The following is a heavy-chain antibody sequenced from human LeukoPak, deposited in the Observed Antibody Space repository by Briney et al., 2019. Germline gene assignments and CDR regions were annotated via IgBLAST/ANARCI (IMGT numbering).Heavy chain of an antibody. CDR3: ARDYYRSGSYAVDF. CDR1: GFTFDKYS. J-gene: IGHJ4*02. CDR2: ISSASITI. Sequence: GGSLRLSCAASGFTFDKYSMNWVRQAPGKGLEWVSHISSASITIYYADSVKGRFTISRDNAKSSLYLHMTSLRAEDTALYYCARDYYRSGSYAVDFWGRGTLVTVSS. D-gene: IGHD3-10*01. V-gene: IGHV3-48*01.